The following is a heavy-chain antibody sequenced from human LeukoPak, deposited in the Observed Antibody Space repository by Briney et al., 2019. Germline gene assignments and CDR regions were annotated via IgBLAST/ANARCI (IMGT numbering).Heavy chain of an antibody. Sequence: SETLSLTCAVYGGSFSGYYWTWIRQPPGKGLEWIGQIYHNGSTNYSPSLKSRVAISVDTSKNQFSLKLSSVTAADTAVYYCARVRDYYGSGSYYNYWGQGTLVTVSS. CDR3: ARVRDYYGSGSYYNY. CDR1: GGSFSGYY. V-gene: IGHV4-34*01. CDR2: IYHNGST. J-gene: IGHJ4*02. D-gene: IGHD3-10*01.